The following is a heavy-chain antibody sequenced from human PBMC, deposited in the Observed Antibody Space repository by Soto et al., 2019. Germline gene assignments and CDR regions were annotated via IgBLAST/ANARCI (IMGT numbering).Heavy chain of an antibody. V-gene: IGHV1-69*02. CDR2: IIPVLGVA. D-gene: IGHD6-13*01. CDR1: GGTFNSYT. J-gene: IGHJ4*02. Sequence: QVQLVQSGAEVKRPGSSVRVSCKASGGTFNSYTISWVRQGPGQGPEWMGRIIPVLGVANYAQTFQGRVTITADKSTSTVYMDLSSLRSEDTAVYYCARGGVAAAGTLGNWGQGTLVTVSS. CDR3: ARGGVAAAGTLGN.